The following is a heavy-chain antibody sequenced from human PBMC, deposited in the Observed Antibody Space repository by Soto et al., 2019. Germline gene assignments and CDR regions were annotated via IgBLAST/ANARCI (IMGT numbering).Heavy chain of an antibody. CDR1: GFTFSSYG. J-gene: IGHJ4*02. V-gene: IGHV3-33*01. CDR3: ARGRRTITVTTYMDYFDY. D-gene: IGHD4-17*01. Sequence: GGSLRLSCAASGFTFSSYGMHWVRQAPGKGLEWVAVIWYDGSNKYYADSVKGRFTISRDNSKNTLYLQMNSLRAEDTAVYYCARGRRTITVTTYMDYFDYWGQGTLVTVSS. CDR2: IWYDGSNK.